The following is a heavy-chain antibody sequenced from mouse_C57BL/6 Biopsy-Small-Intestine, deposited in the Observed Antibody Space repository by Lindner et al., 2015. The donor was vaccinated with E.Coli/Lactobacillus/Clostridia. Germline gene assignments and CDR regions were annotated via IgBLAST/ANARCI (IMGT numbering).Heavy chain of an antibody. D-gene: IGHD1-1*01. J-gene: IGHJ2*01. CDR1: GFNIKDYY. CDR3: ATVTTVVAGNY. V-gene: IGHV14-2*01. CDR2: IDPEDGDT. Sequence: VQLQESGAEVVKPGASVKLSCTASGFNIKDYYMHWVKQRPEQGLEWIGRIDPEDGDTEYAPKFQGKATITADTSSNTAYLQLSSLTSEDSAVYFCATVTTVVAGNYWGQGTTLTVSS.